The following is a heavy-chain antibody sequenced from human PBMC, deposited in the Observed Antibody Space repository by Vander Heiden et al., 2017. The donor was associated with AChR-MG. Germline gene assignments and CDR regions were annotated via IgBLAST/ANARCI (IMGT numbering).Heavy chain of an antibody. V-gene: IGHV3-23*01. CDR1: GFTFSSYA. CDR3: AKDSGSYGSGGGY. Sequence: EVQLLESGGGLVQPGGSLRLSCAASGFTFSSYAMSWVRQAPGKGLGWCSVISGGGGSTYYADSVRGRFTISRDNSKTTLYLQINSLRAEDTAVYYCAKDSGSYGSGGGYWGQGTLVTVSS. J-gene: IGHJ4*02. CDR2: ISGGGGST. D-gene: IGHD3-10*01.